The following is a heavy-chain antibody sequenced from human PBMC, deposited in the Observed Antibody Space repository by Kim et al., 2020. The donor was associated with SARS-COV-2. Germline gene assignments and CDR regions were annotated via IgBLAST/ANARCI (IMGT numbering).Heavy chain of an antibody. CDR1: GFTFSSYA. CDR3: AKEKSSRGWYGTEFDY. D-gene: IGHD6-19*01. CDR2: ISGSGGST. V-gene: IGHV3-23*01. J-gene: IGHJ4*02. Sequence: GGSLRLSCAASGFTFSSYAMSWVRQAPGKGLEWVSAISGSGGSTYYADSVKGRFTISRDNSKNTLYLQMNSLRAEDTAVYYCAKEKSSRGWYGTEFDYWGQGTLVTVSS.